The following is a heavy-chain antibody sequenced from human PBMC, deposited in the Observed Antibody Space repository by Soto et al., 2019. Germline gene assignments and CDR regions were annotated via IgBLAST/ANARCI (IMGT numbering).Heavy chain of an antibody. V-gene: IGHV1-18*01. D-gene: IGHD6-13*01. CDR1: GYTFTSYG. J-gene: IGHJ3*02. CDR3: ARDTVPYSSSWYGSAFEI. CDR2: ISAYNGNT. Sequence: ASVKVSCKASGYTFTSYGISWVRQAPGQGLEWMGWISAYNGNTNYAQKLQGRVTMTTDTSTSTAYMELRSLRSDDTAVYYCARDTVPYSSSWYGSAFEIRGQGTMVTVSS.